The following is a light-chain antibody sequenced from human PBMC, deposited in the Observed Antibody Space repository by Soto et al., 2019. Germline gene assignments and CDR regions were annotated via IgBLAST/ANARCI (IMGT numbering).Light chain of an antibody. CDR2: WAS. Sequence: DIVMTQSPDSLAVSLGERATINCKSSQSVIYSSNNKNYLAWYQQKPGQPPKLLIYWASTRESGVPDRFSGSGSGTDFTLTINSLQAEDVAVYYCQQYYSIPVTFGQGTRCISN. V-gene: IGKV4-1*01. CDR1: QSVIYSSNNKNY. CDR3: QQYYSIPVT. J-gene: IGKJ1*01.